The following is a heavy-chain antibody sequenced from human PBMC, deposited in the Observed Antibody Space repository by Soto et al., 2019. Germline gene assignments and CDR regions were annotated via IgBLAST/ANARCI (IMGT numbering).Heavy chain of an antibody. D-gene: IGHD2-8*02. CDR3: ARGDYGTGGYPFPYFDY. CDR2: INPDSGAT. Sequence: HEHLVQSGAEVKRPGASLKVSCKASGYSFTGYYIHWVRQAPGQGLEWMGWINPDSGATNYAQNFQGRVTLTSDTSISTASMDLTSLPSAYTAVYYCARGDYGTGGYPFPYFDYWGQGILFIVSS. CDR1: GYSFTGYY. J-gene: IGHJ4*02. V-gene: IGHV1-2*02.